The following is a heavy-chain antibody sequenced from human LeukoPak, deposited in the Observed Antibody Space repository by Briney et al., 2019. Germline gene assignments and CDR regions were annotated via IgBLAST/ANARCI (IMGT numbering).Heavy chain of an antibody. D-gene: IGHD3-16*02. Sequence: PGGSLRLSCATSGFTFSNAWMNWVRQAPGRGLEWVGRIKSKTDGGTTDYAAPVKGRFTISRDDSKNTLYLQMNSLKTEDTAVYYCTTVSPGGVIVSDPFDYWGQGTLVTVSS. J-gene: IGHJ4*02. V-gene: IGHV3-15*07. CDR1: GFTFSNAW. CDR2: IKSKTDGGTT. CDR3: TTVSPGGVIVSDPFDY.